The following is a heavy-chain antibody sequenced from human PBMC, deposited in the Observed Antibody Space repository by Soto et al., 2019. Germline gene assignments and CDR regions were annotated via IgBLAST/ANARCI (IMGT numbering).Heavy chain of an antibody. Sequence: GASVKVSCKASGYTFTSYYMHCVRHAPGQGLEWMGIINPSGGSTSYAQKFQGRVTMTRDTSTSTVYMELSSLRSEDTAVYYCASWGEGTGDSSGYPRINYYGMDVWGQGTTVTVSS. J-gene: IGHJ6*02. D-gene: IGHD3-22*01. CDR1: GYTFTSYY. V-gene: IGHV1-46*01. CDR2: INPSGGST. CDR3: ASWGEGTGDSSGYPRINYYGMDV.